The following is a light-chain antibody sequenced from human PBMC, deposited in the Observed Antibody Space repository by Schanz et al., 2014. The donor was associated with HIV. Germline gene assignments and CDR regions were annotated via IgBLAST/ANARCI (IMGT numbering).Light chain of an antibody. Sequence: QSVLAQPPSVSGAPGQSVTISCTGSSSNIGADYDVHWYQLLPGTAPQLLIFDNSNRPSGVPARFSGSKSGTSAALAISGLQSEDEADYYCAAWDDSLNSAAFGGGTQLTVL. CDR3: AAWDDSLNSAA. J-gene: IGLJ7*01. V-gene: IGLV1-40*01. CDR1: SSNIGADYD. CDR2: DNS.